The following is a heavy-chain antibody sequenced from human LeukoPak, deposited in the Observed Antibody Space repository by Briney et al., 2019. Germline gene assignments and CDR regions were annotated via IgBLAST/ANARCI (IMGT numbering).Heavy chain of an antibody. J-gene: IGHJ4*02. Sequence: CAXYXGSFSGYYWSWIRQPPGKGLEWIGEINHSGSTNYNPSLKSRVTISVETCKNQCSLKVRSVSGGETAGYYCAGRXXNXXXXYWGQGXPXTVSS. CDR1: XGSFSGYY. CDR2: INHSGST. V-gene: IGHV4-34*01. D-gene: IGHD5-24*01. CDR3: AGRXXNXXXXY.